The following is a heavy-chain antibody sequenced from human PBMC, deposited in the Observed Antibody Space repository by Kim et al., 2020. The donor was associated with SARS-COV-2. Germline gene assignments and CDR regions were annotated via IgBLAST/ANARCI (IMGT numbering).Heavy chain of an antibody. D-gene: IGHD1-26*01. V-gene: IGHV4-39*01. J-gene: IGHJ4*02. Sequence: NPPHESSIPFSEDTSKNQFSLKLSSVTAADTAVYYCARLGIVGATTFFDYWGQGTLVTVSS. CDR3: ARLGIVGATTFFDY.